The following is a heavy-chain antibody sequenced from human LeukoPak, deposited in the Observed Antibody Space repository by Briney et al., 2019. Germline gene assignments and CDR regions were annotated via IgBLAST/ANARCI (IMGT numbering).Heavy chain of an antibody. Sequence: PGGSLGLSCVTSGFTFTNHWMSWVRQAPGKGLEWVANIREDGGHTNYVDSVKGRFTISRDNAKNSLYLQMNSLRAEDTALYYCAKDGTYYYDSSGYWGYFDYWGQGTLVTVSS. CDR2: IREDGGHT. J-gene: IGHJ4*02. CDR3: AKDGTYYYDSSGYWGYFDY. CDR1: GFTFTNHW. V-gene: IGHV3-7*03. D-gene: IGHD3-22*01.